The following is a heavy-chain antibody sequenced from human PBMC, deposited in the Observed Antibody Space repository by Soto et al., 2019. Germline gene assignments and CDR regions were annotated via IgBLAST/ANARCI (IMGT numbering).Heavy chain of an antibody. V-gene: IGHV1-69*13. Sequence: ASVKVSCKASGGTFSSYAISWVRQAPGQGLEWMGGIIPIFGTANYAQKFQGRVTITADESTSTAYMELSSLRSEDTAVYYCARERVTIFGVVIKNYYYYGMVVWGQGTTVTVSS. D-gene: IGHD3-3*01. CDR3: ARERVTIFGVVIKNYYYYGMVV. J-gene: IGHJ6*02. CDR2: IIPIFGTA. CDR1: GGTFSSYA.